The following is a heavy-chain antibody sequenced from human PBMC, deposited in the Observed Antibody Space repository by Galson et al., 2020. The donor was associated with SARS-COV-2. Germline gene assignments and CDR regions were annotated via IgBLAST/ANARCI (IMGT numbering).Heavy chain of an antibody. CDR1: GGSISSSSYY. CDR3: ARKVGYCSGGSCVYWYFDL. J-gene: IGHJ2*01. CDR2: IYYSGST. D-gene: IGHD2-15*01. V-gene: IGHV4-39*01. Sequence: SATLSLTCTVSGGSISSSSYYWGWIRQPPGKGLEWIGSIYYSGSTYYNPSLKSRVTISVDTSKNQFSLKLSSVTAADTAVYYCARKVGYCSGGSCVYWYFDLGGRGTLVTGSS.